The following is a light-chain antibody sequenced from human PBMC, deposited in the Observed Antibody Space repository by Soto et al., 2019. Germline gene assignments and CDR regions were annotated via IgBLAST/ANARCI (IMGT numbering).Light chain of an antibody. J-gene: IGKJ1*01. V-gene: IGKV3-20*01. CDR2: GAS. CDR3: QQWGT. Sequence: EIVLTQSPGTLSLSPGERATLSCRASQSVSSSYLAWYQQKPGQAPRLLIYGASSRATGIPDRFSGSGSGTDFTLTISRLEPEDFAVYYCQQWGTLGQGTKVEIK. CDR1: QSVSSSY.